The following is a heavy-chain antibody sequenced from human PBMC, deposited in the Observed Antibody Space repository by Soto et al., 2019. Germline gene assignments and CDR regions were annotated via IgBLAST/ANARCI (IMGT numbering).Heavy chain of an antibody. V-gene: IGHV3-33*01. J-gene: IGHJ5*02. D-gene: IGHD2-2*02. Sequence: LLPSCLASEFTFNVFVMHWVRQAPGKGLEWVAVVWNDGSSKNYADSVKGRFTISRDNSKNILYLQMNSLRAEDTAVYYCERGSYCDTTRCYKPAFFGPWGQGTLVTVYS. CDR1: EFTFNVFV. CDR3: ERGSYCDTTRCYKPAFFGP. CDR2: VWNDGSSK.